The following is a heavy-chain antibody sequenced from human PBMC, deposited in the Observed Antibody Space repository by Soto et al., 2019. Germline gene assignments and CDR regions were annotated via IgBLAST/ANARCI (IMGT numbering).Heavy chain of an antibody. CDR2: ISVYTGNT. CDR1: GYTFTAYG. Sequence: QVQLVQYGSEVKKPGASVKVSCKASGYTFTAYGFNWMRQAPGQGLEWMGRISVYTGNTNYAQNLQGRVTMTTDTSTRTAYMELRGLRSDDTAVYYCARGRAYCGGDCYLLDYWGQGTPVTVSS. CDR3: ARGRAYCGGDCYLLDY. V-gene: IGHV1-18*01. D-gene: IGHD2-21*02. J-gene: IGHJ4*02.